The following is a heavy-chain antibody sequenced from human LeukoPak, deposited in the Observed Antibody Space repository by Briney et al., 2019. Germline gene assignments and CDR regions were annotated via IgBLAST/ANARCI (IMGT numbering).Heavy chain of an antibody. Sequence: GGSLRLSCAASGFTFSSYGMHWVRQAPGKGLEWVAFIRYDGSNKYYADSVKGRFTVSRDNSKNTLYMQMNSLRAEDTAVYYCAKDRLGYDSSGYLPYFDYWGQGALVTVSS. D-gene: IGHD3-22*01. CDR3: AKDRLGYDSSGYLPYFDY. CDR1: GFTFSSYG. V-gene: IGHV3-30*02. CDR2: IRYDGSNK. J-gene: IGHJ4*02.